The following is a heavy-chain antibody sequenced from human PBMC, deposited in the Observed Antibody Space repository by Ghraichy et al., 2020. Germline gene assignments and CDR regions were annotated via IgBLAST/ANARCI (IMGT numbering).Heavy chain of an antibody. J-gene: IGHJ4*02. D-gene: IGHD2-21*02. CDR3: ARVKKDCGDCYTD. CDR1: GGSISSGGYS. CDR2: IYHSGST. Sequence: SLNISCAVSGGSISSGGYSWSWIRQPPGKGLEWIGYIYHSGSTYYNPSLKSRVTISVDRSKNQFSLKLSSVTAADTAVYYCARVKKDCGDCYTDWGQGTLVTVSS. V-gene: IGHV4-30-2*01.